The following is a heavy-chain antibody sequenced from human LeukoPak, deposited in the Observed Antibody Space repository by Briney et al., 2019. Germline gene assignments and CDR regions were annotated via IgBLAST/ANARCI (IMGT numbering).Heavy chain of an antibody. J-gene: IGHJ4*02. CDR3: ARGGTSEYQLLHHDY. CDR1: GFTFRTYG. CDR2: ISGGSDTT. V-gene: IGHV3-48*04. Sequence: QSGGSLRLSCAASGFTFRTYGMNWVRLAPGKGPEWVAYISGGSDTTYYADSVKGRFTISRDNAKNSLYLQMNSLRAEDTAVYYCARGGTSEYQLLHHDYWGQGTLVTVSS. D-gene: IGHD2-2*01.